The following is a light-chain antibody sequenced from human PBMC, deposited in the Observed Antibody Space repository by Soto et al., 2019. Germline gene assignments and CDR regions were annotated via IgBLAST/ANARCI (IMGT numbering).Light chain of an antibody. V-gene: IGLV3-21*02. CDR1: NMESYS. J-gene: IGLJ3*02. CDR2: DDT. CDR3: QVWDRTSDRVL. Sequence: SYELTQPPSVSVAPGQTARITCGGNNMESYSVHWYQQKPGQAPVLVVHDDTDRPSGIPQRFSGSNSGNTATLTISRVEAGYEADFYCQVWDRTSDRVLFGGGTKLTVL.